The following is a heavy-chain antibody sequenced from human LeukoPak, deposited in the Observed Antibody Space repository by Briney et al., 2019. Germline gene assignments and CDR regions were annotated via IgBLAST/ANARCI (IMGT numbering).Heavy chain of an antibody. Sequence: PGGSLRLSCTASGFTFSNFWMGWVRQAPGKGLEWVANIKQDETEKFYLGSVKGRFTISRDNAKNSLYLQMNSLRAEDTAVYYCASTRSSSSFYYGMDVWGQGTTVTVSS. CDR3: ASTRSSSSFYYGMDV. D-gene: IGHD6-6*01. CDR1: GFTFSNFW. J-gene: IGHJ6*02. CDR2: IKQDETEK. V-gene: IGHV3-7*03.